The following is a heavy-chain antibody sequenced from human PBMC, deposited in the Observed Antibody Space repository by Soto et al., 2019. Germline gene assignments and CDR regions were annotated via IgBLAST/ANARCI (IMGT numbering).Heavy chain of an antibody. D-gene: IGHD3-16*02. V-gene: IGHV3-74*01. CDR2: INTDGTTT. CDR3: AREGSSGSHRRYFFDY. Sequence: PGGSLRLSCAVSGFTFSSYWMHWVRQAPGKGLVWVSRINTDGTTTTYADSVKGRFTISRDNAKNTLYLQMNSLRAEDTAVYYCAREGSSGSHRRYFFDYWGQGTLVTAPQ. J-gene: IGHJ4*01. CDR1: GFTFSSYW.